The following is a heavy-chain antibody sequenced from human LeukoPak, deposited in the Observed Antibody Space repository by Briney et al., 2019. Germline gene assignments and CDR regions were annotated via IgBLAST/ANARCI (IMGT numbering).Heavy chain of an antibody. CDR3: AKEIMWGAVAAYDAFDI. Sequence: PGGSLRLSCAASGFTFSSYGMHWVRQAPGKGLEWVAVISYDGSNKYYADSVKGRFTISRDNSKNTLYLQMNSLRAEDTAVYYCAKEIMWGAVAAYDAFDIWGRGTMVTVSS. CDR2: ISYDGSNK. D-gene: IGHD6-19*01. V-gene: IGHV3-30*18. J-gene: IGHJ3*02. CDR1: GFTFSSYG.